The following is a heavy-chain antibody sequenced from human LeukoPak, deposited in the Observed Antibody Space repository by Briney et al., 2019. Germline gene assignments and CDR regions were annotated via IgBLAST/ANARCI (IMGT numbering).Heavy chain of an antibody. D-gene: IGHD5-24*01. CDR3: AGRLWRRDGYNLSAFDI. CDR2: IFKSGTT. Sequence: SETLSLTCTVSGGSIDRTTYYWGWIRQPPGKGLEWIGNIFKSGTTYYNPSLKSRVTISVDTSKNQFSLKLSSVTAADTAVYYCAGRLWRRDGYNLSAFDIWGQGTMVTVSS. CDR1: GGSIDRTTYY. V-gene: IGHV4-39*07. J-gene: IGHJ3*02.